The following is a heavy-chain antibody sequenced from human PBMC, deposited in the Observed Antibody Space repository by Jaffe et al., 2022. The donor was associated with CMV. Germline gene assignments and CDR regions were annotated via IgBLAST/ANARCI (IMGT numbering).Heavy chain of an antibody. CDR3: VRGMGHSSLGH. Sequence: QVQLQESGPGLVKPSQTLSLTCTVSGASLSSGGFYWTWIRQHPGKGLEYIGYILHSGNTYYNPSLRGRVTISVDTSKNQFSLNLSSVTAADTAVYYCVRGMGHSSLGHWGQGTLVTVSS. D-gene: IGHD2-21*01. V-gene: IGHV4-31*03. CDR2: ILHSGNT. J-gene: IGHJ4*02. CDR1: GASLSSGGFY.